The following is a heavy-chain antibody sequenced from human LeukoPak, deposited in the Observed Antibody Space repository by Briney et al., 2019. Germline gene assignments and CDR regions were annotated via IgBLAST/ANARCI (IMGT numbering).Heavy chain of an antibody. Sequence: GGSLRLSCAASGFTFSSYAMHWVRQAPGKGLEWVAVISYDGSNKYYADSVKGRFTISRDNSKNTLYLQMNSLRAEDTAVYYCASPYGYSSGWYVIVYWGQGTLVTVSS. CDR2: ISYDGSNK. J-gene: IGHJ4*02. CDR3: ASPYGYSSGWYVIVY. V-gene: IGHV3-30-3*01. CDR1: GFTFSSYA. D-gene: IGHD6-19*01.